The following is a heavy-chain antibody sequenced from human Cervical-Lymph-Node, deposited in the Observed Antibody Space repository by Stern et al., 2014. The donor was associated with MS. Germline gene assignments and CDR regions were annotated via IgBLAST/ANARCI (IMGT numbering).Heavy chain of an antibody. CDR3: AAEPMYYSDSVGAFDI. Sequence: QLVQSGPEVKKPGTSVKVSCKASGFTFTSSAVQWVRHARGQRLEWMGWIVVGSSNTNYAQKFQESVTIARDMSTSTAYMELSSLRSEDTAVYYCAAEPMYYSDSVGAFDIWGQGTMVTVSS. CDR1: GFTFTSSA. V-gene: IGHV1-58*01. D-gene: IGHD3-22*01. J-gene: IGHJ3*02. CDR2: IVVGSSNT.